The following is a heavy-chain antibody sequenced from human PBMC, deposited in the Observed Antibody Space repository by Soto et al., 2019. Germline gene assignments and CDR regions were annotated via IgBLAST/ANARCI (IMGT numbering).Heavy chain of an antibody. CDR2: ISVYNGNT. Sequence: QVKLVQSGTEVKKPGALIKVSCKASGYSFATSGMTWVRQAPGQGLEWMGWISVYNGNTNYDQSLQDRVTMTTDTSTNTAYLEVRNLRSDDTAVYYCARAGQYYDASGYADWGQGTLVTVSS. D-gene: IGHD3-22*01. J-gene: IGHJ4*02. CDR1: GYSFATSG. V-gene: IGHV1-18*01. CDR3: ARAGQYYDASGYAD.